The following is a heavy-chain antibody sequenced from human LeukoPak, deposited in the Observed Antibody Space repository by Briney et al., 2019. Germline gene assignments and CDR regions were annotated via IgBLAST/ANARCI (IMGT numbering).Heavy chain of an antibody. Sequence: PGGSLRLSCAAPGFGFSSYGMHWVRQAPGKGLEWVAFMRYDGSNKHYADSVKGRFTISRDNSKNTLYLQMNSLRAEDTAVYYCAKGRSGSYSPTWDYWGQGTLVTVSS. V-gene: IGHV3-30*02. CDR2: MRYDGSNK. CDR1: GFGFSSYG. J-gene: IGHJ4*02. D-gene: IGHD1-26*01. CDR3: AKGRSGSYSPTWDY.